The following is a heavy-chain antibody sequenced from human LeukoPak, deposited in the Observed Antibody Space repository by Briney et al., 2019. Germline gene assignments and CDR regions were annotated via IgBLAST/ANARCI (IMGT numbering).Heavy chain of an antibody. D-gene: IGHD5-24*01. J-gene: IGHJ3*02. CDR2: IYTSGST. V-gene: IGHV4-4*07. CDR3: AREDEMATPGACYAFDI. Sequence: SETLSLTCTVSGGCISSYYWSWIRQPAGKGLEWIGRIYTSGSTNYNPSLKSRVTMSVDTSKNQFSLKLSSVTAADTAVYYCAREDEMATPGACYAFDIWGQGTMVTVSS. CDR1: GGCISSYY.